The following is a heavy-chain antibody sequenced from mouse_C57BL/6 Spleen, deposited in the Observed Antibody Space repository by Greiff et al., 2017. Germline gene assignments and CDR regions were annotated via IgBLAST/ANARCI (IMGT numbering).Heavy chain of an antibody. CDR3: ARLRRYYAMDY. D-gene: IGHD2-4*01. CDR2: ISSGSSTI. Sequence: EVQVVESGGGLVKPGGSLKLSCAASGFTFSDYGMHWVRQAPEKGLEWVAYISSGSSTIYYADTVKGRFTISRDNAKNTLFLQMTSLRSEDTAMYYCARLRRYYAMDYWGQGTSVTVSS. V-gene: IGHV5-17*01. J-gene: IGHJ4*01. CDR1: GFTFSDYG.